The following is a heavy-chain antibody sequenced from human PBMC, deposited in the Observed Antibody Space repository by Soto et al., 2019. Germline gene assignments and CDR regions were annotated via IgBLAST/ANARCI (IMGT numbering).Heavy chain of an antibody. CDR2: IYYSGST. CDR1: GGSIISYY. Sequence: KASETLSLTCTVSGGSIISYYWSWIRQPPGKGLEWIGYIYYSGSTNYNPSLKSRVTISVDTSKNQFSLKLSSVTAADTAVYYCARDLRLDYWGQGTLVTVSS. V-gene: IGHV4-59*01. CDR3: ARDLRLDY. D-gene: IGHD4-17*01. J-gene: IGHJ4*02.